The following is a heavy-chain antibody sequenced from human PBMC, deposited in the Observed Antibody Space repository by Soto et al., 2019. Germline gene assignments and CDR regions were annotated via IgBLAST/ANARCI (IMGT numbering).Heavy chain of an antibody. CDR3: ARVENGYSSSWFAFDI. CDR1: GGSISSGGYS. Sequence: SETLSLTCAVSGGSISSGGYSWSWIRQPPGKGLEWIGYIYHSGSTYYNPSLKSRVTISVDRSKNQFSLKLSSVTAADTAVYYCARVENGYSSSWFAFDIWGQGTMVTVSS. V-gene: IGHV4-30-2*01. CDR2: IYHSGST. D-gene: IGHD6-13*01. J-gene: IGHJ3*02.